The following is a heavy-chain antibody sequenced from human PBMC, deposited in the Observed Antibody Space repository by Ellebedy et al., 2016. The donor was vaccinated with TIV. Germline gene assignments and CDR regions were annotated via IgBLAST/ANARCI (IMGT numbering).Heavy chain of an antibody. CDR1: GHTFTAYG. J-gene: IGHJ6*02. CDR3: ATREWQDPMDV. Sequence: ASVKVSXKVSGHTFTAYGIHWVRQAPGQRPEWMGWINTGNGNTKYSQKLQGRVTITRDYMELSGLMSEDTAVYYCATREWQDPMDVWGQGTTVTVSS. V-gene: IGHV1-3*04. CDR2: INTGNGNT. D-gene: IGHD3-3*01.